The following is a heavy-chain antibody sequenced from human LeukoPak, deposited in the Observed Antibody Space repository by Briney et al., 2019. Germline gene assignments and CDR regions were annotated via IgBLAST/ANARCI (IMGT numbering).Heavy chain of an antibody. J-gene: IGHJ5*02. CDR1: GYTFTSYD. D-gene: IGHD2-8*01. V-gene: IGHV1-8*01. Sequence: ASVKVSCKASGYTFTSYDINWVRQATGQGLEWMGWMNPNSGNTGYAQKFQGRVTMTRNTSISTAYMELSSLRSEDTAVYYCARAVRYARNPKPNNWFDPWGQGTLVTVSS. CDR3: ARAVRYARNPKPNNWFDP. CDR2: MNPNSGNT.